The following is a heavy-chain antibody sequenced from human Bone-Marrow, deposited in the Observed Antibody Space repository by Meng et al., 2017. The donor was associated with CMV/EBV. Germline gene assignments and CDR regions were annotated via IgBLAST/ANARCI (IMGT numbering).Heavy chain of an antibody. J-gene: IGHJ5*02. D-gene: IGHD5/OR15-5a*01. CDR1: GFTVSSYS. CDR2: ISSGGGTK. CDR3: GRDRVWNH. V-gene: IGHV3-48*04. Sequence: GGSLRLSCAASGFTVSSYSMNWVRQAPRKGLEWVSYISSGGGTKYYADSVKGRFIISKDSAQNSLYLQMNSLRAEDTAVYYCGRDRVWNHWGQGTLVTVSS.